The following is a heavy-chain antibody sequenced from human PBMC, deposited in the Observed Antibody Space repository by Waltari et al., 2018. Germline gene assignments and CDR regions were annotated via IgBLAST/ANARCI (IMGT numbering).Heavy chain of an antibody. Sequence: QVQLVESGGGVVQPGRSLRLSCAASGFTFSSHGMPWFRPAPGKGLEWVAVISYDGSNKYYADSVKGRFTISRDNSKNTLYLQMNSLRAEDTAVYYCAKGRLLWFGEFPDYWGQGTLVTVSS. D-gene: IGHD3-10*01. CDR2: ISYDGSNK. J-gene: IGHJ4*02. CDR3: AKGRLLWFGEFPDY. V-gene: IGHV3-30*18. CDR1: GFTFSSHG.